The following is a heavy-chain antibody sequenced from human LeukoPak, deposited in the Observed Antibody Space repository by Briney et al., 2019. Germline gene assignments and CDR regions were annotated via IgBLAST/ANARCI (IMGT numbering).Heavy chain of an antibody. Sequence: GGSLRLSCAASGFTFSDYAMHWVRQAPGKELEYVSAISSNGGSIHYANSVKGRFTISRDNSKNTLYLQMNSLRAEDTAVYYCARAPVLLWFGDNYYYMDVWGKGTTVTVSS. V-gene: IGHV3-64*01. CDR3: ARAPVLLWFGDNYYYMDV. D-gene: IGHD3-10*01. J-gene: IGHJ6*03. CDR1: GFTFSDYA. CDR2: ISSNGGSI.